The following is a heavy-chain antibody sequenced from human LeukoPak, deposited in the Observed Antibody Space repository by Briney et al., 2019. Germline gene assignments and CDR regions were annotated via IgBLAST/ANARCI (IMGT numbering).Heavy chain of an antibody. CDR3: AKAPNIAVAGTPYFFDY. Sequence: GGSLRLSCAASGLTFSSHAMSWVRQAPGKGLEWVSTISGSGGSIYYADSVKGRFTISRANSKNTLYLQMNSLRAEDTAVYYCAKAPNIAVAGTPYFFDYWGQGTLVTVSS. J-gene: IGHJ4*02. CDR1: GLTFSSHA. D-gene: IGHD6-19*01. CDR2: ISGSGGSI. V-gene: IGHV3-23*01.